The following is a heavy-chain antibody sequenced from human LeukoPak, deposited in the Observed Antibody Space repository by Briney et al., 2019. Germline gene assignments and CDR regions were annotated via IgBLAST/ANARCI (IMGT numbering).Heavy chain of an antibody. V-gene: IGHV1-46*01. CDR3: AREGSCSGGTCHSGAHFQH. J-gene: IGHJ1*01. CDR1: GYTFTTYY. Sequence: ASVKVSCKASGYTFTTYYMHWLRQARGQGLEWMGRINLDDGDTTYSQKFQGRVTMTRDMSTSTVYMELSSLRSADTAVYYCAREGSCSGGTCHSGAHFQHWGQGTLVIVSS. CDR2: INLDDGDT. D-gene: IGHD2-15*01.